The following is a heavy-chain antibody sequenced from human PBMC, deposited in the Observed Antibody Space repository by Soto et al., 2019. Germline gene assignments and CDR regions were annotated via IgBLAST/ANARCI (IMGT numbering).Heavy chain of an antibody. CDR3: SADHPHTDIGWPV. V-gene: IGHV1-58*02. Sequence: SATVYCTSSGFDFGSFGIQFLLQTRGRGLEWIGWIVVASGRTNYARQFQGRVAFSRDMSSTTAYMDLYDLKSDDTAVYFCSADHPHTDIGWPVWGQGTT. CDR1: GFDFGSFG. CDR2: IVVASGRT. J-gene: IGHJ6*02.